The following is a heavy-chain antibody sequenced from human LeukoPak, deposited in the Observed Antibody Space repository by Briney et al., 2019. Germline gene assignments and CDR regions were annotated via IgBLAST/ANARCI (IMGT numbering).Heavy chain of an antibody. CDR1: GGSFSGYY. Sequence: SGTLSLTCAVYGGSFSGYYWSWIRQPPGKGLEWIGEINHSGSTNYNPSLKSRVTISVDTSKNQFSLKLSSVTAADTAVYYCARGGRSYDILTGYYPYFDYWGQGTLVTVSS. V-gene: IGHV4-34*01. J-gene: IGHJ4*02. D-gene: IGHD3-9*01. CDR3: ARGGRSYDILTGYYPYFDY. CDR2: INHSGST.